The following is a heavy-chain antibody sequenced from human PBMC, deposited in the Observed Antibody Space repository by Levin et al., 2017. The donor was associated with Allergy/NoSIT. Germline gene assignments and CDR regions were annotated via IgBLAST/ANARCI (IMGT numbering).Heavy chain of an antibody. D-gene: IGHD6-25*01. CDR2: IYASGIT. CDR3: ARESAATPDALDI. J-gene: IGHJ3*02. CDR1: GGSISSGSFY. V-gene: IGHV4-61*02. Sequence: SETLSLTCTVSGGSISSGSFYWTWIRQPAGKGLEWIGRIYASGITNYNPSLKSRVTISVGTSDKQFSLRLGSVIAADTAVYCCARESAATPDALDIWGQGIMVTVSS.